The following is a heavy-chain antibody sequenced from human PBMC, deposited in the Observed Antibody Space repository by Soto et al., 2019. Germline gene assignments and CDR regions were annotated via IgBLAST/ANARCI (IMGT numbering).Heavy chain of an antibody. CDR3: AREGYSSYADYYYYGMDV. V-gene: IGHV4-59*01. J-gene: IGHJ6*02. CDR2: IYYSGST. Sequence: SETLSLTCTVSGGSISSYYWSWIRQPPGKGLEWIGYIYYSGSTNYNPSLKSRVTISVDTSKNQFSLNLSSVTAADTAVYYCAREGYSSYADYYYYGMDVWGQGTTVTVSS. CDR1: GGSISSYY. D-gene: IGHD6-13*01.